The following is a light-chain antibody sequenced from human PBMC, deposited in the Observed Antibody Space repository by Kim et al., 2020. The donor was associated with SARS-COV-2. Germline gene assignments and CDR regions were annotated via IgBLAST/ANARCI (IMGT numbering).Light chain of an antibody. Sequence: DIQLTQSPSFLSASVGDRVAITCRASQGTSTYLAWYQQKPGKAPKLLIYAASTLHSGVPSRFSGSGSGTEFTLTISSLQPEDFATYYCQQLNSYPITFGQGTRLEIK. CDR3: QQLNSYPIT. V-gene: IGKV1-9*01. J-gene: IGKJ5*01. CDR2: AAS. CDR1: QGTSTY.